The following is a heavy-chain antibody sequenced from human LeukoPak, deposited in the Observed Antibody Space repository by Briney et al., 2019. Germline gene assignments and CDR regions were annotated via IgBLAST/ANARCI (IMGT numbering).Heavy chain of an antibody. Sequence: GASVKVSCKASGYTFTSYGISWVRQAPGQGLEWMGWISAYNGNTNYAQKLQGRVTMTTDTSTSTDYMELRSLRSDDTAVYYCARVAPAYYDLWSAGDAFDIWAQGTMVTVSS. J-gene: IGHJ3*02. D-gene: IGHD3-3*01. CDR1: GYTFTSYG. CDR3: ARVAPAYYDLWSAGDAFDI. CDR2: ISAYNGNT. V-gene: IGHV1-18*01.